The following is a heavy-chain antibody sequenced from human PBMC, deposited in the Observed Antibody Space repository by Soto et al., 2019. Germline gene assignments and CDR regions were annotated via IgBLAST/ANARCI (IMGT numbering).Heavy chain of an antibody. CDR2: FFSDAER. Sequence: QVTLKESGPVLVKPTETLTLTCSVSGFSLTNGRMGVSWIRQPPGKALEWLAHFFSDAERCYSTSMQSRLNMYKDSSGSQVVLTMTNMAPADTATYFCARMDGDYNYYGLDVWGHGIAVTVSS. J-gene: IGHJ6*02. V-gene: IGHV2-26*01. CDR1: GFSLTNGRMG. D-gene: IGHD4-17*01. CDR3: ARMDGDYNYYGLDV.